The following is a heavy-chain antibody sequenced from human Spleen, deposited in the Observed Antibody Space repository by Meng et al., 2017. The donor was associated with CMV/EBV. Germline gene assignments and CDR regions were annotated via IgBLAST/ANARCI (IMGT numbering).Heavy chain of an antibody. V-gene: IGHV3-30-3*01. CDR3: ARDHYDFWSGYPTDFDY. Sequence: GESLKISCAASGFTFTFYALHWVRQSPGKGLEWVAVISYDGSKKSYADSVRGRFTISRDTSENTLYLHMSSLRGEDTAVYYCARDHYDFWSGYPTDFDYWGQGTLVTVSS. D-gene: IGHD3-3*01. CDR2: ISYDGSKK. J-gene: IGHJ4*02. CDR1: GFTFTFYA.